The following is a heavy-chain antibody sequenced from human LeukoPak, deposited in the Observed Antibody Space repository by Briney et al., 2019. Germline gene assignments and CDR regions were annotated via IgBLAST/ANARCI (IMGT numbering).Heavy chain of an antibody. V-gene: IGHV4-30-4*08. CDR2: IYYSGST. D-gene: IGHD3-16*01. J-gene: IGHJ4*02. CDR1: GGSISSGDYY. CDR3: ARDVGGAGEGVY. Sequence: SETLSLTCTVSGGSISSGDYYWSWIRQPPGKGLEWIGYIYYSGSTYYNPSLKSRVTISVDTSKNQFSLKLSSVTAADTAVYYCARDVGGAGEGVYWGQGTLVTVSS.